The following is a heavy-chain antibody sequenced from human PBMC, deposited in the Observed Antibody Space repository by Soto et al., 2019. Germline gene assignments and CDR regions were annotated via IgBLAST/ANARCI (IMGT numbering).Heavy chain of an antibody. V-gene: IGHV5-51*01. CDR3: ARWGYYDAVTGGQGGMDV. CDR2: IYPGDSDT. Sequence: LKLSCTRSGYSFTSYWIGWVRQMPGKGLEWMVVIYPGDSDTRYSPSFQGQVTTSADKSISTAYLQWSSLKASDTAMYYCARWGYYDAVTGGQGGMDVWGQGTTVTVSS. J-gene: IGHJ6*02. D-gene: IGHD3-16*01. CDR1: GYSFTSYW.